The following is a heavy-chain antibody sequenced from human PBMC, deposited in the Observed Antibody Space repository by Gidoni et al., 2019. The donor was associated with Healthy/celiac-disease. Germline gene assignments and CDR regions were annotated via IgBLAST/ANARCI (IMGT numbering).Heavy chain of an antibody. Sequence: QVQRVESGGGVVQPGRSLRLSCAASGFTFRSYAMHWVRQVPDKGLEWVAVISDDGSNKYYADSVKGRFTISRDNSKHTLYLQMNSLRAEDTAVYYCARAYGDCWGQGTLVTVSS. CDR1: GFTFRSYA. V-gene: IGHV3-30-3*01. D-gene: IGHD4-17*01. CDR2: ISDDGSNK. CDR3: ARAYGDC. J-gene: IGHJ4*02.